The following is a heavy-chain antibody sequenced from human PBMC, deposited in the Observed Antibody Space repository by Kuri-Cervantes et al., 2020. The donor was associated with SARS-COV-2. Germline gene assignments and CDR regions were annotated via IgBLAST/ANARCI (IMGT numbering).Heavy chain of an antibody. D-gene: IGHD5-24*01. CDR3: AKDAGDGYNSTFDS. CDR2: IWYDGSVE. V-gene: IGHV3-30*02. J-gene: IGHJ4*02. Sequence: GGSLRLSCAASGFTFSSYWMSWVRQAPGKGLEWVALIWYDGSVEYYGDSVKGRFTISRDQAKNTLHLQMNNLRVEDAGVYYCAKDAGDGYNSTFDSWGQGTRVTISS. CDR1: GFTFSSYW.